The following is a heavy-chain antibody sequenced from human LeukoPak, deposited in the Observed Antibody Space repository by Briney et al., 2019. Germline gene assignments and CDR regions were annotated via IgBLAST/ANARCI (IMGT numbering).Heavy chain of an antibody. D-gene: IGHD2-21*02. CDR2: IDWDDDK. Sequence: ESGPALVKPTQTLTLTCTFSGFSLSTSGMRVSWIRQPPGKALEWLARIDWDDDKFYSTSLKTRLTISKDTSKNQVVLTTTNMDPVDTATYYCARTPYCGGDCYVDYWGQGTLVTVSS. V-gene: IGHV2-70*04. CDR3: ARTPYCGGDCYVDY. J-gene: IGHJ4*02. CDR1: GFSLSTSGMR.